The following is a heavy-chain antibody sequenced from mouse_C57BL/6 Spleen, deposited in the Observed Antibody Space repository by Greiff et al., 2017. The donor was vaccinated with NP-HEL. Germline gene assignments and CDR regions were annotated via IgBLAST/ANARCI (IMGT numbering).Heavy chain of an antibody. Sequence: EVKLEESGGGLVQPGGSLKLSCAASGFTFSDYYMYWVRQTPEKRLEWVAYISNGGGSTYYPDTVKGRFTISRDNAKNTLYLQMSRLKSEDTAMYYCARHGVYSNYADAMDYWGQGTSVTVSS. CDR1: GFTFSDYY. CDR2: ISNGGGST. V-gene: IGHV5-12*01. CDR3: ARHGVYSNYADAMDY. J-gene: IGHJ4*01. D-gene: IGHD2-5*01.